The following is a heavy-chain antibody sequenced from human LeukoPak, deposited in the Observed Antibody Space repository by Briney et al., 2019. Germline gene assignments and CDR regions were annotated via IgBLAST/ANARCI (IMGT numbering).Heavy chain of an antibody. D-gene: IGHD2-8*01. CDR3: ARDAEDCTNGVCYTFDY. CDR1: GYTFTGYY. CDR2: IKPDSGGT. J-gene: IGHJ4*02. Sequence: ASVKVSCKASGYTFTGYYMHWAGQAPGQGLDWTGWIKPDSGGTNYAQKFQGRVTMARDTPISTAYMELNRLRSDDTAVYYSARDAEDCTNGVCYTFDYWGQGTLVTVSS. V-gene: IGHV1-2*02.